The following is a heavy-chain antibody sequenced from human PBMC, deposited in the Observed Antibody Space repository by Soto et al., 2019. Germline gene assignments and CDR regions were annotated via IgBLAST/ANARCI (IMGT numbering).Heavy chain of an antibody. J-gene: IGHJ6*02. CDR2: TIPLFSTS. V-gene: IGHV1-69*06. D-gene: IGHD2-15*01. CDR3: ARAGGRTYYYYGMDV. CDR1: AGTFNNYA. Sequence: QEQLVQSLPEVKKPGSSVTVSCKASAGTFNNYALCWVRQAPGQGLEWMGGTIPLFSTSSYAQKFQGRVTITAAKSTSTVYLELRKLKSEDTALYYCARAGGRTYYYYGMDVWGQGTTVTVS.